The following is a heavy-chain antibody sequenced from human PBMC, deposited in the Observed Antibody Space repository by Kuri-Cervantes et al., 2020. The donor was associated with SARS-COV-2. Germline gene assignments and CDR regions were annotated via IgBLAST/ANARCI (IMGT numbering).Heavy chain of an antibody. J-gene: IGHJ3*02. CDR1: GFSFSSYN. V-gene: IGHV3-23*01. CDR3: ARDTSPLGYCSSTNCYYDALDI. CDR2: ISGSGGST. D-gene: IGHD2-2*01. Sequence: ETLSLTCAASGFSFSSYNMNWVRQAPGKGLEWVSAISGSGGSTYYADSVKGRFTISRDNAKNSLYLQMNSLRVEDTAVYYCARDTSPLGYCSSTNCYYDALDIWGQGTTVTVSS.